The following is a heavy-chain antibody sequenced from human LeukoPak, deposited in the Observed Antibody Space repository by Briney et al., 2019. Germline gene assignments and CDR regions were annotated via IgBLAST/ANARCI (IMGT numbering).Heavy chain of an antibody. V-gene: IGHV4-39*01. J-gene: IGHJ4*02. CDR1: GGSISSSSYY. D-gene: IGHD3-16*01. CDR3: ARRNMITFGGVIV. Sequence: SSETLSLTCTVSGGSISSSSYYWGWIRQPPGKGLEWIGSIYYSGSTYYNPSLKSRVTISVDTSKNQFSLKLSSVTAADTAVYYCARRNMITFGGVIVWGQGTLVTVSS. CDR2: IYYSGST.